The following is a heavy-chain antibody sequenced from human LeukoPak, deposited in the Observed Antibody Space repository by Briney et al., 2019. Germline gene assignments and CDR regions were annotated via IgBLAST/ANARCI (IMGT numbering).Heavy chain of an antibody. V-gene: IGHV3-23*01. CDR1: GFSFSSYA. Sequence: GGSLRLSCAASGFSFSSYAVSWVRQAPGRGLEWVSGISDGGSRTYYADSVKGRFTISRDDSKNTLYLQMDSLRAEDTAVYYCAKVQLGIGVDYWGQGTLVTVSS. J-gene: IGHJ4*02. D-gene: IGHD7-27*01. CDR2: ISDGGSRT. CDR3: AKVQLGIGVDY.